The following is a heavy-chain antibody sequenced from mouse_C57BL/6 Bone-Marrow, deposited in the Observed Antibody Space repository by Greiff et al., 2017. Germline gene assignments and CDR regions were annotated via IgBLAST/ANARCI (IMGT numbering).Heavy chain of an antibody. CDR2: ISYDGSN. V-gene: IGHV3-6*01. CDR3: ATKGVPYGAY. D-gene: IGHD1-1*02. J-gene: IGHJ3*01. CDR1: GYSITRGYY. Sequence: EVQRVESGPGLVKPSQSLSLTCSVTGYSITRGYYWNWIRQFPGNKLEWMGYISYDGSNNYNPSLKNRISITRDTSKNQFFLKLNSVTTEDTATYYCATKGVPYGAYWGQGTLVTVSA.